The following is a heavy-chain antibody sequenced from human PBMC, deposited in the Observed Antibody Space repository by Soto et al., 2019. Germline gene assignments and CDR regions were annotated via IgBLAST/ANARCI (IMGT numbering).Heavy chain of an antibody. CDR3: ATMDATPMDPIS. CDR1: GDSISSDNW. D-gene: IGHD5-18*01. V-gene: IGHV4-4*02. CDR2: IYHSGAT. Sequence: SETLSLTCSVSGDSISSDNWWTWVRQTPGMGLEWIGEIYHSGATNYKSSLKSRVTLSLDKSRNQFSLNLSSVTAADTALYFCATMDATPMDPISWGQGIPVTVSS. J-gene: IGHJ5*02.